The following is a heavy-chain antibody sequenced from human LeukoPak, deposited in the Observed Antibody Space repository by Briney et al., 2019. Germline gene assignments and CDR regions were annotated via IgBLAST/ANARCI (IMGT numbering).Heavy chain of an antibody. D-gene: IGHD6-13*01. J-gene: IGHJ4*02. CDR3: AREIRGAAAWYYFDY. CDR1: GFTVSSNY. V-gene: IGHV3-53*01. CDR2: IYSGGNT. Sequence: GGSLRLSCAASGFTVSSNYMSWVRQAPGKGLEWVSLIYSGGNTYYADSVKGRFTISRDNSKNTLYLQMNSLRAEDTAVYYCAREIRGAAAWYYFDYWGQGTLVTVSS.